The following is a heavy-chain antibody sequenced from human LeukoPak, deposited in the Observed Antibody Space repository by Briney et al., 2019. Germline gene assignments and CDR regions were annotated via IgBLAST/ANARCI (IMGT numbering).Heavy chain of an antibody. CDR1: GGTFSSYA. J-gene: IGHJ4*02. D-gene: IGHD3-3*01. CDR2: IIPIFGTA. Sequence: GSSVKVSCKASGGTFSSYAISWVRQAPGQGLEWMGGIIPIFGTATYAQKFQGRVTITADESTSTAYMELSSLRSEDTAVYYCARVSTSDTTIFGVVPFDYWGQGTLVTVSS. V-gene: IGHV1-69*01. CDR3: ARVSTSDTTIFGVVPFDY.